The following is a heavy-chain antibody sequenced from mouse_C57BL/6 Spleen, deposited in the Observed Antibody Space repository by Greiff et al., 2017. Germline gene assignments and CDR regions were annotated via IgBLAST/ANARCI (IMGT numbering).Heavy chain of an antibody. V-gene: IGHV3-6*01. CDR2: ISYDGSN. D-gene: IGHD2-2*01. J-gene: IGHJ2*01. Sequence: EVKLMQSGPGLVKPSQSLSLTCSVTGYSITSGYYWNWIRQFPGNKLEWMGYISYDGSNNYNPSIKNRISITRATSKNQFFLKLNTVTTEDTATCCCRRSYGYDGYYFDNWGQGTTLAVSA. CDR3: RRSYGYDGYYFDN. CDR1: GYSITSGYY.